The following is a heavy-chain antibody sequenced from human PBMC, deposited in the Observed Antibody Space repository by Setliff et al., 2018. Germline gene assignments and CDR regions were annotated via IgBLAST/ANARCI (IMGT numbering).Heavy chain of an antibody. CDR2: MNPNSGNT. D-gene: IGHD3-9*01. CDR3: ARTFRPSSLLYYDILTGYLTGEPLDY. CDR1: GYTFTSYG. J-gene: IGHJ4*02. V-gene: IGHV1-8*02. Sequence: DSVKVSCKASGYTFTSYGINWVRQATGQGLEWMGWMNPNSGNTGYAQKFQGRVTMTRNTSISTAYMELSSLRSEDTAVYYCARTFRPSSLLYYDILTGYLTGEPLDYWGQGTLVTVSS.